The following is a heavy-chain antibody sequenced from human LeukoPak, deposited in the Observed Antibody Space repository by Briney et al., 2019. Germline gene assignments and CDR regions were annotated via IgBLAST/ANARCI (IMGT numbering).Heavy chain of an antibody. D-gene: IGHD2-2*01. Sequence: GRSLRLSCAASGFTSSSYGMHWVRQAPGKGLEWVAVISYDGSNKYYADSVKGRFTISRDNAKNSLYLQMNSLRAEDTAVYYCARDKLVVPEIPLIYYYYYMDVWGKGTTVTVSS. CDR2: ISYDGSNK. J-gene: IGHJ6*03. CDR1: GFTSSSYG. V-gene: IGHV3-30*03. CDR3: ARDKLVVPEIPLIYYYYYMDV.